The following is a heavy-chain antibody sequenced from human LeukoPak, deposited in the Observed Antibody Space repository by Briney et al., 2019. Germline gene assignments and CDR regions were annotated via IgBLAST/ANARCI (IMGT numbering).Heavy chain of an antibody. Sequence: SETLSLTCAVSGYSISSGYYWGWIRQPPGKGLEWIGEINHSGSTNYNPSLKSRVTISVDTSKNQFSLKLSSVTAADTAVYYCAITPYYYDSSGSPDYWGQGTLVTVSS. CDR1: GYSISSGYY. CDR2: INHSGST. CDR3: AITPYYYDSSGSPDY. D-gene: IGHD3-22*01. V-gene: IGHV4-38-2*01. J-gene: IGHJ4*02.